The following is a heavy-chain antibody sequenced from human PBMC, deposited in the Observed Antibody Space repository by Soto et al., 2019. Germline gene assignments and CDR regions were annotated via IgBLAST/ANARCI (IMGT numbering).Heavy chain of an antibody. V-gene: IGHV2-5*01. CDR1: GFSLSNSGVC. J-gene: IGHJ6*02. Sequence: QITLKESGPTLVKPTQTLTLTCTFSGFSLSNSGVCVGWIRQPPGKALEWLALIYWNDDKRYSPSLKSRLTITKDTSKNQVLLTMTNMDPVDTATYYCAHADDYDYGMDVWGQGPTVTVSS. CDR2: IYWNDDK. CDR3: AHADDYDYGMDV.